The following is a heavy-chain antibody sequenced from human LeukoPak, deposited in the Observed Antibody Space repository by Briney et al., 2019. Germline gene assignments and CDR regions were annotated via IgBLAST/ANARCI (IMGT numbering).Heavy chain of an antibody. J-gene: IGHJ4*02. CDR1: GGSFSGYY. CDR2: INHSGST. Sequence: SETLSLTCAVYGGSFSGYYWSWIRQPPGKGLEWIGEINHSGSTNYNPSLKSRVTISVDTSKNQFSLKLSSVTAADTAVYYCAGGLVRASGNYLYYWGQGTLVTVSS. CDR3: AGGLVRASGNYLYY. V-gene: IGHV4-34*01. D-gene: IGHD1-26*01.